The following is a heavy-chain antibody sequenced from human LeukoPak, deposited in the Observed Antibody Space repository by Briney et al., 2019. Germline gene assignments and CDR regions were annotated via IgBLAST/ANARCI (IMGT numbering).Heavy chain of an antibody. CDR2: ISSSSSYI. CDR1: GFTFSSHS. Sequence: PGGSLRLSCAASGFTFSSHSMNWVRQAPGKGLEWVSSISSSSSYIYYADSVKGRFTISRDNAKNSLYLQMNSLRAEDTAVYYCARVGSGSYYYYYYMDVWGKGTTVTVSS. CDR3: ARVGSGSYYYYYYMDV. J-gene: IGHJ6*03. V-gene: IGHV3-21*01. D-gene: IGHD1-26*01.